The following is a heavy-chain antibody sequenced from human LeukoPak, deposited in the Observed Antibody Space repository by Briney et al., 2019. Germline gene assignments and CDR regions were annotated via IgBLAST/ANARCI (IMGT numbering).Heavy chain of an antibody. CDR2: INRDGSST. Sequence: PGGSLRLSCAASGFTFSSHWMHWVRQAPGKGLVWVSRINRDGSSTSYAESVKGRFTISRDNAKNTLFLQMNSLRVEDTAVYYCAGGYGFDYWGQGTLVTVSS. V-gene: IGHV3-74*01. CDR1: GFTFSSHW. D-gene: IGHD1-1*01. CDR3: AGGYGFDY. J-gene: IGHJ4*02.